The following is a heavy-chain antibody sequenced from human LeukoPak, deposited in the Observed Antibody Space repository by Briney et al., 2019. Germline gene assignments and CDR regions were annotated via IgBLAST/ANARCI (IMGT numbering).Heavy chain of an antibody. Sequence: GASVKVSCKASGGTFSSYAISWVRQAPGQGLEWMGGIIPIFGTANYAQKFQGRVTITADKSTSTAYMELSSLKASDTAMYYCARQTSSHQYSSGWDYWGQGTLVTVSS. CDR3: ARQTSSHQYSSGWDY. CDR1: GGTFSSYA. V-gene: IGHV1-69*06. D-gene: IGHD6-19*01. J-gene: IGHJ4*02. CDR2: IIPIFGTA.